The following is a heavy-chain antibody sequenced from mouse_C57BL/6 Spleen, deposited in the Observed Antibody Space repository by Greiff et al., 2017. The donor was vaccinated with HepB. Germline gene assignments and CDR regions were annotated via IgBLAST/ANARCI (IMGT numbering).Heavy chain of an antibody. D-gene: IGHD1-1*01. J-gene: IGHJ1*03. Sequence: GGSMTLSCVASGFTFSNYWMNWVRQSPEKGLEWVAQIRLKSDNYATHYAESVKGRFTISRDDSKSSVYLQMNNLRAEDTGIYYCTTTVVAPYWYFDVWGTGTTVTVSS. CDR2: IRLKSDNYAT. V-gene: IGHV6-3*01. CDR3: TTTVVAPYWYFDV. CDR1: GFTFSNYW.